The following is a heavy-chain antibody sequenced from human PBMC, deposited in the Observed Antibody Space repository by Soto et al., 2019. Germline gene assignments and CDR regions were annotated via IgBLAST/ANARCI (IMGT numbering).Heavy chain of an antibody. CDR1: GFTVSSNY. Sequence: GGSLRLSCAASGFTVSSNYMSWVRQAPGKGLEWVSVIYSGGSTYYADSVKGRFTISRDNSKNTLYLQMNSLRAEDTAVYYCARDRRTIFGVGGVNYYYYYGMDVWGQGTTVTVSS. D-gene: IGHD3-3*01. CDR3: ARDRRTIFGVGGVNYYYYYGMDV. V-gene: IGHV3-66*01. J-gene: IGHJ6*02. CDR2: IYSGGST.